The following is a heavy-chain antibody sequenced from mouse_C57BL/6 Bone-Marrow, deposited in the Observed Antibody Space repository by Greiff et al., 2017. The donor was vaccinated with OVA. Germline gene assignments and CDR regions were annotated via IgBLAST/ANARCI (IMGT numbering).Heavy chain of an antibody. Sequence: EVKLVESGGGLVKPGGSLKLSCAASGFTFSDYGMHWVRQAPEKGLEWVAYISSGSSTIYYADTVKGRFTISRDNAKNTLFLQMTSLRSEYTAIDYCASDYRIPYYFDYWGQGTTLAVSS. D-gene: IGHD2-1*01. J-gene: IGHJ2*01. CDR3: ASDYRIPYYFDY. CDR2: ISSGSSTI. CDR1: GFTFSDYG. V-gene: IGHV5-17*01.